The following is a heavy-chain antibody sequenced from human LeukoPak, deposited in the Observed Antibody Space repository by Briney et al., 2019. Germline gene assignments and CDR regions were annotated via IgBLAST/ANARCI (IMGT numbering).Heavy chain of an antibody. CDR2: IHYSGTT. Sequence: SETMSLTCTVSGGSISSYYWSWIRQPPGKGLEWIGYIHYSGTTNYNPSLKSRVTISVDTSKNQFSLKLSSVTAADTAVYYCAYGSGSYAFDYWGQGTLVTVSS. V-gene: IGHV4-59*01. D-gene: IGHD3-10*01. CDR1: GGSISSYY. CDR3: AYGSGSYAFDY. J-gene: IGHJ4*02.